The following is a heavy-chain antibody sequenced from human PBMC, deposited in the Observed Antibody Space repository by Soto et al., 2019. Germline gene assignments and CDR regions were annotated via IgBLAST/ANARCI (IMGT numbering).Heavy chain of an antibody. J-gene: IGHJ4*02. CDR2: ISGSGVST. CDR3: AKDPVQTTVTVFDH. Sequence: EVQLLESGGGLAQPGGSLRLSCSASGFTFDNYAMSWVRQAPGKGLEWVSGISGSGVSTYYADSVKGRFTISRDNSKNTLFLQMNSLRAEDTAVYYWAKDPVQTTVTVFDHWGQGTLVTVSS. D-gene: IGHD4-17*01. V-gene: IGHV3-23*01. CDR1: GFTFDNYA.